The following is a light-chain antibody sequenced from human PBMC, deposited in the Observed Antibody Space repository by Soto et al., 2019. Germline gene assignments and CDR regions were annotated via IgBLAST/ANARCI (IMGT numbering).Light chain of an antibody. V-gene: IGKV3-20*01. Sequence: EIVLTQCPGTLSLSPGERATPSCTASQSVSSSYLAWYQQRPGQAPRLLISGASRRATDIPDRFSGSGSGTDFTLTISRLEPEDFAVYYCQQYGTSPVTFGPGTKVDIK. CDR1: QSVSSSY. J-gene: IGKJ3*01. CDR2: GAS. CDR3: QQYGTSPVT.